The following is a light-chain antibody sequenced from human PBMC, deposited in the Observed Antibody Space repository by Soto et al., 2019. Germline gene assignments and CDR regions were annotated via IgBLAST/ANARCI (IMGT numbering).Light chain of an antibody. V-gene: IGKV1-9*01. J-gene: IGKJ4*01. Sequence: IQLTQSASSLSASVGGRVTITCRASQGIARYLAWYQQKPGKAPNVLIYAASTLQSGVPSRFSGSGSGTDFTLTIISLQPEDFATYYCQQVNSYPLTFGGGTKVEIK. CDR1: QGIARY. CDR2: AAS. CDR3: QQVNSYPLT.